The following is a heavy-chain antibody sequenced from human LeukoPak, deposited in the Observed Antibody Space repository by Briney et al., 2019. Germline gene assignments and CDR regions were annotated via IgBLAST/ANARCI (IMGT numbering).Heavy chain of an antibody. CDR1: GYSISRGYY. J-gene: IGHJ5*02. CDR3: AGVRVFGLVVRGRGWFDP. D-gene: IGHD2-21*01. Sequence: SETLSLTCTVSGYSISRGYYWGWIRQPPGKGLERIGSIYQSGSTYYNPSLKSRVTISVDTSKNQCSLKLSSVTAADTAVYYCAGVRVFGLVVRGRGWFDPWGQGTLVTVSS. CDR2: IYQSGST. V-gene: IGHV4-38-2*02.